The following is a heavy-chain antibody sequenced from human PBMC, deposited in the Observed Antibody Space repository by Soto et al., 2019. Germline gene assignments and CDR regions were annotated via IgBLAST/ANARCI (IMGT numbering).Heavy chain of an antibody. CDR2: IWYDGSNK. CDR1: GFTFSSYG. D-gene: IGHD1-26*01. J-gene: IGHJ4*02. V-gene: IGHV3-33*08. Sequence: GESLKISCAASGFTFSSYGMHWVRQAPGKGLEWVAVIWYDGSNKYYADSVKGRFTISRDNSKNTLYLQMNSLRAEDTAVYYCARDPQSLSGSYWAPFDYWGQGTLVTVSS. CDR3: ARDPQSLSGSYWAPFDY.